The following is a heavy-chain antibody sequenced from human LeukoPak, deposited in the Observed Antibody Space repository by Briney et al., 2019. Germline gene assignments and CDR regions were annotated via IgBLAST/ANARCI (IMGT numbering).Heavy chain of an antibody. J-gene: IGHJ3*02. Sequence: SVKVSCKASGGTFSSYAISWVRQAPGQGLEWMGGIIPIFGTANYAQKFQGRVTITTDESTSTAYMELSSLRSEDTAVYYCARELGRIAAAGRDAFDIWGQGTMVTVSS. CDR1: GGTFSSYA. V-gene: IGHV1-69*05. CDR2: IIPIFGTA. CDR3: ARELGRIAAAGRDAFDI. D-gene: IGHD6-13*01.